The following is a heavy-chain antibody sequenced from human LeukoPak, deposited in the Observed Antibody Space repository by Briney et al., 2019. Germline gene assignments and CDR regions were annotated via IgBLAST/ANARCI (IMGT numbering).Heavy chain of an antibody. J-gene: IGHJ4*02. D-gene: IGHD1-26*01. CDR2: IYPGDSDT. Sequence: GESLKISCQASGYRFTVYWMGWVRQMPGEGLEWMGIIYPGDSDTRYSPSVQGQVTMSADKSISTAYLQWSSLKASDTAMYYCVRRGTYFDRWGQGTLVTVSS. CDR1: GYRFTVYW. CDR3: VRRGTYFDR. V-gene: IGHV5-51*01.